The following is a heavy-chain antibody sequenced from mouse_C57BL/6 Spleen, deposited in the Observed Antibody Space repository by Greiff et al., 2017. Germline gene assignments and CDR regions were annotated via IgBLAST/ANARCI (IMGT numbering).Heavy chain of an antibody. CDR1: GYTFTGYW. Sequence: QVQLQESGAELMKPGASVKLSCKASGYTFTGYWIAWVKQRPGHGLEWIGEILPGSGSTNYNEKFKGKATFTADTSSNTDYMQLSSLTTEDSAIYDGARRRCGRDYYAMDYWGQGTSVTVSS. CDR3: ARRRCGRDYYAMDY. D-gene: IGHD1-1*02. CDR2: ILPGSGST. V-gene: IGHV1-9*01. J-gene: IGHJ4*01.